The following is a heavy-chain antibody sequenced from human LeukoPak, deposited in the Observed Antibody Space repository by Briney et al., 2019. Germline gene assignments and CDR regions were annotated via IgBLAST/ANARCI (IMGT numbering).Heavy chain of an antibody. CDR1: GGSISSSSYY. J-gene: IGHJ4*02. D-gene: IGHD3-10*01. Sequence: SSETLSLTCTVSGGSISSSSYYWGWIRQPPGKGLEWIGSIYYSGSTYYNPSLKSRVTISVDTSKNQFSLKLSSVTAADTAVYYCARAIYGSGSYYRVYWGQGTLVTVSS. CDR3: ARAIYGSGSYYRVY. CDR2: IYYSGST. V-gene: IGHV4-39*07.